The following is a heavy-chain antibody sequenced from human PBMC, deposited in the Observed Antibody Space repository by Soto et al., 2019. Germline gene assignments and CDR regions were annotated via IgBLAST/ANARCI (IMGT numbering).Heavy chain of an antibody. Sequence: SVKVSCKASGGTFSSYAISWVRQAPGQGLEWMGGIIPIFGTANYAQKFQGRVTITADESTSTAYMELSSLRSEDTAVYYCAREVLGVPAAIPYYFDYWGQGTLVTVSS. CDR1: GGTFSSYA. D-gene: IGHD2-2*02. CDR3: AREVLGVPAAIPYYFDY. CDR2: IIPIFGTA. J-gene: IGHJ4*02. V-gene: IGHV1-69*13.